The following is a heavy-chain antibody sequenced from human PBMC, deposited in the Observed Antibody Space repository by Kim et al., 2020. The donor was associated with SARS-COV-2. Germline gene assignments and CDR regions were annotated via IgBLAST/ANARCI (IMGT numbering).Heavy chain of an antibody. CDR1: GFTFSSYW. Sequence: GGSLRLSCAASGFTFSSYWMSWVRQAPGKGPEWVANINEDGGTLYYLDSVKGRFTISRDNAKNSLYLQMNSLTVEDAAVYYCARVVSWGWFDPWGQGTLVTVSP. CDR3: ARVVSWGWFDP. D-gene: IGHD3-16*01. J-gene: IGHJ5*02. CDR2: INEDGGTL. V-gene: IGHV3-7*04.